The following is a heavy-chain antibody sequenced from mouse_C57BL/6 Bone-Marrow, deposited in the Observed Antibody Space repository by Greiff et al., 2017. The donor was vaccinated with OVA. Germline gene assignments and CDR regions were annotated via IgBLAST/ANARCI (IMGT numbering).Heavy chain of an antibody. Sequence: VQLQQSGPELAKPGASVKIPCKASGYTFTDYNMDWVKQSHGKSLELIGDINSNNGGTIYNQKFKGKATLTVDKSSSTAYMELRSLTSEDTAVYYSARGGYYDYDGGAWFAYWGQGTLVTVSA. D-gene: IGHD2-4*01. CDR2: INSNNGGT. J-gene: IGHJ3*01. V-gene: IGHV1-18*01. CDR3: ARGGYYDYDGGAWFAY. CDR1: GYTFTDYN.